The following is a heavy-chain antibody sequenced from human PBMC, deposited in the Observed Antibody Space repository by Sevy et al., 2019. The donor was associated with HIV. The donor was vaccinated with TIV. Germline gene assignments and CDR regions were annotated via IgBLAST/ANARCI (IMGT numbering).Heavy chain of an antibody. Sequence: GGSLRLSCAASGFTFSDYYMSWIRQAPGKGLEWVSYISSSGSTIYYADSVKGRFTISRDNAKNSLYLQMNSLRAEDTAVYYCAKDHPPRYYDFWSGYYDPMVYWGQGTLVTVSS. CDR2: ISSSGSTI. J-gene: IGHJ4*02. D-gene: IGHD3-3*01. V-gene: IGHV3-11*01. CDR1: GFTFSDYY. CDR3: AKDHPPRYYDFWSGYYDPMVY.